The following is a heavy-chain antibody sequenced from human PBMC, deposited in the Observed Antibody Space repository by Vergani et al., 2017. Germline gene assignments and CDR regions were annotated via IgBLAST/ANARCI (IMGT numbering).Heavy chain of an antibody. CDR2: IKSDGSIT. D-gene: IGHD5-12*01. CDR1: GFTFTNFA. V-gene: IGHV3-74*02. CDR3: VRARCSGPCFMSNGFYS. J-gene: IGHJ5*01. Sequence: EVQLLESGGNLVQPGGSLRLSCAASGFTFTNFAMTWVRQSPGEGLEWVSRIKSDGSITNYADSVKGRFTISRDNAKNTLYLEMNSLRGDDTAIYYCVRARCSGPCFMSNGFYSWGQGTLVTVSS.